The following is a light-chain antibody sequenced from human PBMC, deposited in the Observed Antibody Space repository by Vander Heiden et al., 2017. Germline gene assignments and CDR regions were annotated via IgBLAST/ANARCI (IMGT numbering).Light chain of an antibody. CDR2: AAS. CDR1: QGISSY. CDR3: QQLNSYPLFT. V-gene: IGKV1-9*01. Sequence: DIQLTHSPSFLSASVGDRVTITSRASQGISSYLAWYQQKPGKALKLLMYAASTLQSGVPSRFSGSGAGTEVTLTISSMQPEDFATFYCQQLNSYPLFTFGPGTKVDIK. J-gene: IGKJ3*01.